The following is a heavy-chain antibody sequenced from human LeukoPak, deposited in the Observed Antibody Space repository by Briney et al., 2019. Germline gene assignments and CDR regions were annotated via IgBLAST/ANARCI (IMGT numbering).Heavy chain of an antibody. CDR3: ARDATPYDSSGYYDAIDI. CDR1: GFTFSTSW. Sequence: GGSLRLSCAASGFTFSTSWMTWVRQVPGKGLEWVAKINRDASEKYYVDSVKGRFTISRDNAKNSLYLLLNSLRAEDTAVYHCARDATPYDSSGYYDAIDIWGQGTMVTVSS. J-gene: IGHJ3*02. V-gene: IGHV3-7*01. CDR2: INRDASEK. D-gene: IGHD3-22*01.